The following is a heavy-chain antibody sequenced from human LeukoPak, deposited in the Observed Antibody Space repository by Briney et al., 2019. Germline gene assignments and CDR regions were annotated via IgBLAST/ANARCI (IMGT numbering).Heavy chain of an antibody. D-gene: IGHD3-10*01. CDR3: ARGTRYGSGSYSPYFDY. Sequence: SETLSLTCTVSGGSISSYYWSWIRQPAGKGLEWIGRIYTSGSTNYNPSLKSRVTMSVDTSKNQFSLKLSSVTAADTAVYYCARGTRYGSGSYSPYFDYWGQGTLVTVSS. CDR1: GGSISSYY. V-gene: IGHV4-4*07. CDR2: IYTSGST. J-gene: IGHJ4*02.